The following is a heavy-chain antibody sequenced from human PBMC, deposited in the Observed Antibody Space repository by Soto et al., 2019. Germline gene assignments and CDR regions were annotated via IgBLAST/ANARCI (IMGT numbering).Heavy chain of an antibody. CDR3: ASRRGNTYGNGMNV. Sequence: QVQLVQSGSEMNRPGSSVTVSCKASGGTFRNYAITWVRQAPGHGLEWMGGFIPFFDTAHYAQKFQGRVTISADESASTIYLELSSLESEDTAVYFCASRRGNTYGNGMNVWGQGTTVTVSS. J-gene: IGHJ6*02. V-gene: IGHV1-69*01. CDR1: GGTFRNYA. CDR2: FIPFFDTA. D-gene: IGHD1-7*01.